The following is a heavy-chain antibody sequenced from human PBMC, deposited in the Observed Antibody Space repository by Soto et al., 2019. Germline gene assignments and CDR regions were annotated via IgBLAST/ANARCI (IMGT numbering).Heavy chain of an antibody. Sequence: SETLSLTCTVSGGSISSYYWSWIRQPPGKGLEWIGYIYYSGSTNYNPSLKSRDTISVDTSKNQFSLKLSSVTAANTAVYYVAREGRGDAFDIWGQGTMVTVSS. CDR1: GGSISSYY. CDR2: IYYSGST. CDR3: AREGRGDAFDI. V-gene: IGHV4-59*01. D-gene: IGHD3-10*01. J-gene: IGHJ3*02.